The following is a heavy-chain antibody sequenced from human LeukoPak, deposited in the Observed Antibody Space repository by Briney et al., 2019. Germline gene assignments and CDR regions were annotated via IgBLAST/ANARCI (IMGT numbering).Heavy chain of an antibody. J-gene: IGHJ4*02. CDR3: ARGTDVTPISAYYSFVY. Sequence: SETLSLTCTVSVGSITGYYWTWIRQPAGKGLEWIGRVSDTGRAYYNLSLERRVTISLDTSNNRFSLKVTSVTAADTAVYYCARGTDVTPISAYYSFVYWGQGTLVSVSS. V-gene: IGHV4-4*07. CDR2: VSDTGRA. D-gene: IGHD2-21*02. CDR1: VGSITGYY.